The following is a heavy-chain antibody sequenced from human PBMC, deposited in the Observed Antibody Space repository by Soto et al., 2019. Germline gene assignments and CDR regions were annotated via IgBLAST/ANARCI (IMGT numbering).Heavy chain of an antibody. CDR3: AREGPRYCSSTSCTDLDY. V-gene: IGHV1-18*01. J-gene: IGHJ4*02. CDR2: ISAYNGNT. D-gene: IGHD2-2*01. Sequence: PSVKVSCKASGYTFTSYGISWVRQAPGQGLEWMGWISAYNGNTNYAQKLQGRVTMTTDTSTSTAYMELRSLRSDDTAVYYCAREGPRYCSSTSCTDLDYWGQGTLVTVSS. CDR1: GYTFTSYG.